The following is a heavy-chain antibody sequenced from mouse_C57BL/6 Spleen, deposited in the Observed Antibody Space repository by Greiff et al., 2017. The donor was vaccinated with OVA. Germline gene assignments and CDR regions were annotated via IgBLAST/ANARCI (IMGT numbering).Heavy chain of an antibody. Sequence: QVQLQQPGAELVKPGASVKMSCKASGYTFTSYWITWVKQRPGQGLEWIGDIYPGSGSTNYNEKFKSKATLTVDTSSSTAYMQLSSLTSEDSAVYYCARKYYGYDRGFAYWGQGTLVTVSA. CDR3: ARKYYGYDRGFAY. CDR2: IYPGSGST. D-gene: IGHD2-2*01. CDR1: GYTFTSYW. V-gene: IGHV1-55*01. J-gene: IGHJ3*01.